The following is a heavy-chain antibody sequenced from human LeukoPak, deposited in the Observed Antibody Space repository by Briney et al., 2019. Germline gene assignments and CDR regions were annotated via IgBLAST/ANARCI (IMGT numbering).Heavy chain of an antibody. CDR3: ARGGKQWLVRYYYYGMDV. CDR1: GFTFSSYA. CDR2: ISYDGSNK. V-gene: IGHV3-30*04. J-gene: IGHJ6*04. Sequence: PGRSLRLSCAASGFTFSSYAMHWVRQAPGKGLEWVAVISYDGSNKYYADSVKGRFTISRDSSKNTLYLQMNSLRAEDTAVYYCARGGKQWLVRYYYYGMDVWGKGTTVTVSS. D-gene: IGHD6-19*01.